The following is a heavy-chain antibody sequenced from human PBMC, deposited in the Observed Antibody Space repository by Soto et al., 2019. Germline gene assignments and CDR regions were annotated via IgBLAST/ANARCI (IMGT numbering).Heavy chain of an antibody. D-gene: IGHD4-17*01. CDR3: ARWGYGDLEGGVSRYYYGMDV. CDR2: IIPIFGTA. V-gene: IGHV1-69*13. CDR1: GGTFSSYA. Sequence: SVKVSCKASGGTFSSYAISWVRQAPGQGLEWMGGIIPIFGTANYAQKFQGRVTITADESTSTAYMELSSLRSEDTAVYYCARWGYGDLEGGVSRYYYGMDVWGQGTTLTVSS. J-gene: IGHJ6*02.